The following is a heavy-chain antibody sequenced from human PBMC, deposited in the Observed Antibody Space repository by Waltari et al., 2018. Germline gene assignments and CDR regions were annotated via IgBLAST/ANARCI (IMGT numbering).Heavy chain of an antibody. CDR1: GFTFSSYG. V-gene: IGHV3-30*02. CDR3: AKAYRDSFNWFDP. J-gene: IGHJ5*02. Sequence: QVQLVESGGGVVQPGGSLGLSVAASGFTFSSYGLHWVRQAPGKGLEWVAFIRYDGSNKYYSDSVKGRFTISRDNSKNTLYLQMNSLRAEDTAVYYCAKAYRDSFNWFDPWGQGTLVTVSS. CDR2: IRYDGSNK. D-gene: IGHD1-26*01.